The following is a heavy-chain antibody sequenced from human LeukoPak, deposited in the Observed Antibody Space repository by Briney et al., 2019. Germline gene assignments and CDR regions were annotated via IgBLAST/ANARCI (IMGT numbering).Heavy chain of an antibody. CDR2: IYPGGGST. V-gene: IGHV1-46*01. J-gene: IGHJ4*02. CDR3: ASSRRGSSWYAY. D-gene: IGHD6-13*01. Sequence: ASVKVSCKASGYTFTSYYIHWVRQAPGQGLEWMGIIYPGGGSTSYAQKFQGRVTITADKSTSTAYMELSSLRSEDTAVYYCASSRRGSSWYAYWGQGTLVTVSS. CDR1: GYTFTSYY.